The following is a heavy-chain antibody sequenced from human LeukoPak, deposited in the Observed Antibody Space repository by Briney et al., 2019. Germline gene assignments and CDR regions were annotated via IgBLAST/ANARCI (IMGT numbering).Heavy chain of an antibody. J-gene: IGHJ4*02. CDR2: IQYDGSKK. CDR1: GFTFSSNG. CDR3: AKDIGSYYDY. V-gene: IGHV3-30*02. D-gene: IGHD3-10*01. Sequence: GGSLRLSCVASGFTFSSNGMHWVRQAPGKGLEWVTFIQYDGSKKYYADSVKGRFTISRDNSKNTLCLEMNSLRAEDTAVYYCAKDIGSYYDYWGQGILVTVSS.